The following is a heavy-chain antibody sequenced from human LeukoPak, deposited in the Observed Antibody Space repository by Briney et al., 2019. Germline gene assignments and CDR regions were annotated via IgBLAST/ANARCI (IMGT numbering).Heavy chain of an antibody. CDR1: GFTVSSNY. CDR3: AKHRENYGDSCLDDY. D-gene: IGHD4-17*01. V-gene: IGHV3-53*01. J-gene: IGHJ4*02. CDR2: IYSGGST. Sequence: GGSLRLSCAASGFTVSSNYMSWVRQAPGKGLEWVSVIYSGGSTYYADSVKGRFTISRDNSKNTLYLQMNSLRAEDTASYYCAKHRENYGDSCLDDYWGQGTLVTVSS.